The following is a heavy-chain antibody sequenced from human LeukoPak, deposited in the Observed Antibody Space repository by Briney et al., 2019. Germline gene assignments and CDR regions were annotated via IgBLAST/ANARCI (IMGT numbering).Heavy chain of an antibody. V-gene: IGHV3-74*03. D-gene: IGHD2-8*02. CDR2: INWDGSIT. CDR3: ARVQSPWSDQPHDALDI. CDR1: GFNFNDFW. J-gene: IGHJ3*02. Sequence: GGSLRLSCAASGFNFNDFWMHWVRQAPGKGLVWVARINWDGSITKYADSVKGRFTISRDNAKNTLHLQMNSLRAEDTAVYYCARVQSPWSDQPHDALDIWGQGTVVTVSS.